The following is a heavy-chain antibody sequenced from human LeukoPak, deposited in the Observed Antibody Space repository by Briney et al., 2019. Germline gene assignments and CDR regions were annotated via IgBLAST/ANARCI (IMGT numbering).Heavy chain of an antibody. J-gene: IGHJ6*03. CDR2: ISNTASAT. V-gene: IGHV3-48*01. D-gene: IGHD2/OR15-2a*01. CDR1: EFSFSNFN. Sequence: GGSLRLSCVGSEFSFSNFNMIWVRQAAGKGPEYISHISNTASATYYIDSVRGRFTISRDNARNLLYLQMDSLRAEDTAVYYCARERKYYYMDLWGKGTTVTVS. CDR3: ARERKYYYMDL.